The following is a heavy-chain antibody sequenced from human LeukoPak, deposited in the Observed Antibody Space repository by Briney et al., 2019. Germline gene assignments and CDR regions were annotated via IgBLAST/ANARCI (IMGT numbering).Heavy chain of an antibody. J-gene: IGHJ4*02. D-gene: IGHD2-21*01. Sequence: GGSLRLSCAASGFTFSSYWMNWVRQAPGKGLEWVSVFYTSGSTYYADSVKGRFSISRDNSKNTLYLQMDSLRGEDTAVYYCAKDFRIGYSAHFDYWGQGALVTVSS. CDR1: GFTFSSYW. V-gene: IGHV3-53*01. CDR3: AKDFRIGYSAHFDY. CDR2: FYTSGST.